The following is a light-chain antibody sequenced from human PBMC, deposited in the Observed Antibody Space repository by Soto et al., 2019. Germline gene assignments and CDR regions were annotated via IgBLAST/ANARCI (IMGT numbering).Light chain of an antibody. V-gene: IGLV2-11*01. J-gene: IGLJ3*02. CDR3: CSWAGSHTV. Sequence: QSALTQPRSVSGSPGQSVTISCTGTSSDVGGYNYVSWYHQHPGKAPKLMIYDVSKRPSGVPDRVSGSKSGNTASLTISGLQAEDEADYDCCSWAGSHTVLGGGTTLPAL. CDR2: DVS. CDR1: SSDVGGYNY.